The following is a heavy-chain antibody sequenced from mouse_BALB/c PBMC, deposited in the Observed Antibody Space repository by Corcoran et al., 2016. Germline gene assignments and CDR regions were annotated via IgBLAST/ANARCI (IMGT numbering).Heavy chain of an antibody. D-gene: IGHD2-10*02. J-gene: IGHJ3*01. CDR3: ARGYGNYVFAY. CDR1: GYTFTDYY. Sequence: QIQLQQSGPELVKPGASVKISCKASGYTFTDYYINWVKQKPGQGLEWIGWIYPGSGNTKYNEKFKGKATLTVDTSSSTAYMQLSSLTSVDTAVYFCARGYGNYVFAYWGQGTLVTVSA. CDR2: IYPGSGNT. V-gene: IGHV1-84*02.